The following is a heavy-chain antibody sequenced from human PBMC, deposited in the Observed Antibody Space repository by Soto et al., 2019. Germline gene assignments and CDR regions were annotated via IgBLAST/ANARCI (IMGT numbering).Heavy chain of an antibody. V-gene: IGHV4-59*01. D-gene: IGHD4-17*01. CDR3: ARGPHDYGDFIDY. CDR1: DVSISSYY. J-gene: IGHJ4*02. CDR2: IYYSGST. Sequence: SETLSLTCTVSDVSISSYYWSWIRQPPGKGLEWIGYIYYSGSTNYNPSLKSRVTISVDTSKNQFSLKLSSVTAADTAVYYCARGPHDYGDFIDYWGQGTLVTVSS.